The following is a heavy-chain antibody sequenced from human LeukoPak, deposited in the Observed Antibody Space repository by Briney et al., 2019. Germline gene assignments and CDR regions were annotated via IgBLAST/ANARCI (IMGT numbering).Heavy chain of an antibody. Sequence: PSETLSLTGAASGDSISGSYWSWIRQPPGKGLEWIGFLSYSGTTSYNPSLKSRLTISGDTSRNQFSLKLDSVTAADTAVYYCGGYYYYYYYIDVWGKGTTVTVSS. CDR1: GDSISGSY. V-gene: IGHV4-59*08. D-gene: IGHD3-22*01. J-gene: IGHJ6*03. CDR2: LSYSGTT. CDR3: GGYYYYYYYIDV.